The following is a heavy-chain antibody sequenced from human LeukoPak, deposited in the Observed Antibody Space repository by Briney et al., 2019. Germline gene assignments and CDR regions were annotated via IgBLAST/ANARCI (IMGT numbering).Heavy chain of an antibody. CDR1: GFTVSRNY. J-gene: IGHJ4*02. CDR3: AKDYGRGYSYGYDY. Sequence: GGSLRLSCAASGFTVSRNYMSWVRQAPGKGLEWVSAISGSGGSTYYADSVKGRFTISRDNSKNTLYLQMNSLRAEDTAVYYCAKDYGRGYSYGYDYWGQGTLVTVSS. V-gene: IGHV3-23*01. D-gene: IGHD5-18*01. CDR2: ISGSGGST.